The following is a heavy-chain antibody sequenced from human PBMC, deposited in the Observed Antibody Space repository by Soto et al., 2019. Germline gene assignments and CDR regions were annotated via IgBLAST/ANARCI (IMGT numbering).Heavy chain of an antibody. CDR1: GGTFSDYA. D-gene: IGHD2-15*01. J-gene: IGHJ5*02. CDR3: ARDLGGCSAGSCRYNWFDL. CDR2: IIPIYGTS. Sequence: QVQLVQSGAEVKKPGSSVKISCKAPGGTFSDYAISWVRQAPGQGLEWMGGIIPIYGTSNYAQKFHDRVTLSADTSPSTDYMDLSSLRPEDTAVYYCARDLGGCSAGSCRYNWFDLWGQGTMVNGSS. V-gene: IGHV1-69*06.